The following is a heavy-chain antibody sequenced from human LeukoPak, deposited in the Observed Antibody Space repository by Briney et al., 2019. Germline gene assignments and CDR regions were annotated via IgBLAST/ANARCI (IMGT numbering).Heavy chain of an antibody. CDR1: GYTFIGYY. V-gene: IGHV1-2*02. CDR3: ARGSTVRSGDF. CDR2: INPNSGDT. Sequence: ASVKVSCKASGYTFIGYYIHWVRQAPGQGLEWMGWINPNSGDTNYAQKFQGRVTMTRDTSISTAYMDLSGLRSDDTAVYYCARGSTVRSGDFWGQGTPVTVSS. D-gene: IGHD1-26*01. J-gene: IGHJ4*02.